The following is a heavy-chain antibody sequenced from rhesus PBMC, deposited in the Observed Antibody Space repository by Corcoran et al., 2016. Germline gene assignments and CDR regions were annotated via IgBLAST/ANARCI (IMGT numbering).Heavy chain of an antibody. CDR2: INPYNGNT. Sequence: QVQLVQSGAEVKKPGSSVKVSCKASGYTLTDYFMHWVRQAPRQGLEWMGWINPYNGNTKYAQKYQGRFTMTRDTSTGTAYMELSSLRSEDTAVYYCARDPSITMIVVITQKWYFDLWGPGTPITISS. CDR1: GYTLTDYF. CDR3: ARDPSITMIVVITQKWYFDL. J-gene: IGHJ2*01. V-gene: IGHV1S2*01. D-gene: IGHD3-28*01.